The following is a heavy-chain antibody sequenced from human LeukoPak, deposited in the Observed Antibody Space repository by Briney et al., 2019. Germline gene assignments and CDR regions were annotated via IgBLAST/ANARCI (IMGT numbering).Heavy chain of an antibody. CDR1: GFTLSSSW. J-gene: IGHJ4*02. CDR2: INSDGSST. V-gene: IGHV3-74*01. D-gene: IGHD3-16*01. Sequence: PGRSLRLSCAASGFTLSSSWMHWVRQAPGKGLVWVSRINSDGSSTSYADSVKGRFTISRDNAKNTLYLQMNSLRAEDTAVYYCARGIIGGGDYWGQGTLATVSS. CDR3: ARGIIGGGDY.